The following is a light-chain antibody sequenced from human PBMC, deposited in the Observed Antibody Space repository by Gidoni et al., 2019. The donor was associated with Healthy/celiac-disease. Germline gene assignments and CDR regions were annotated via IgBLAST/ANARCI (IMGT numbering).Light chain of an antibody. V-gene: IGKV2-28*01. CDR2: FGS. CDR3: MQALQTPPFT. J-gene: IGKJ3*01. Sequence: DTERTRSPLSVLVTPGAPASIPCRSTQSLLHSNGYNYLDWYLQKPAQSPQLLVYFGSNRASGVPDRFSGSGSGTDFTLKISRVEADDVGVSYCMQALQTPPFTFGPGTKVDIK. CDR1: QSLLHSNGYNY.